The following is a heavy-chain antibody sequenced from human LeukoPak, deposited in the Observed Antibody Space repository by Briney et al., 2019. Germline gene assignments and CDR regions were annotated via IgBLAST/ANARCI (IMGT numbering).Heavy chain of an antibody. Sequence: PSETLSLTCAVYGGSFSGYYWSWIRQPPGKGLEWIGEINHSGSTNYNPSLKSRVTISVDTSKNQFSLKLSSVTAADTAVYYCARDMTTGYYYRMDVWGQGTTVTVSS. CDR1: GGSFSGYY. J-gene: IGHJ6*02. CDR2: INHSGST. V-gene: IGHV4-34*01. D-gene: IGHD4-11*01. CDR3: ARDMTTGYYYRMDV.